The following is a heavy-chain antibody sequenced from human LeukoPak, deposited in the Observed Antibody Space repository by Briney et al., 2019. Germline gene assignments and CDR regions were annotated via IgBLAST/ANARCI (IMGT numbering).Heavy chain of an antibody. CDR2: IIPILGIA. Sequence: GAAVKVSCKASGGIFSSYVISWVRQAPGQGGEWVGRIIPILGIANYAQKFQGRVTITADKSTSTAYMDLRSLRSDDTAVYYCAREGSSSPIYYYYYYGMDVWGQGTTVTVSS. D-gene: IGHD6-13*01. V-gene: IGHV1-69*04. CDR3: AREGSSSPIYYYYYYGMDV. J-gene: IGHJ6*02. CDR1: GGIFSSYV.